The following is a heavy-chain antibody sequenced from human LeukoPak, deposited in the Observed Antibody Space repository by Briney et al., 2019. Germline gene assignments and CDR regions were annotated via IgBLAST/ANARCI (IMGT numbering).Heavy chain of an antibody. CDR1: GFTFSSYG. V-gene: IGHV3-30*02. CDR3: AGEVVVEIC. CDR2: IRYDGSNK. Sequence: PGGSLRLSCAASGFTFSSYGMHWLRQAPGKGLEGVAFIRYDGSNKYYADSVKGRFTISRDNSKNTLYLQMNSLRAEDNAVYYCAGEVVVEICCGQGTLVTVSS. J-gene: IGHJ4*02. D-gene: IGHD3-10*01.